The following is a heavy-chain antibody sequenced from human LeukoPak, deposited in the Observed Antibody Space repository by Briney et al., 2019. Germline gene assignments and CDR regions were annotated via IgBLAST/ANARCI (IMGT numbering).Heavy chain of an antibody. J-gene: IGHJ4*02. V-gene: IGHV3-53*01. CDR1: GFTVSSNY. CDR2: IYSGGST. D-gene: IGHD5-18*01. CDR3: ARGRAAIAGFDY. Sequence: GGSLRLSCAASGFTVSSNYMGWVRQAPGKGLEWVSVIYSGGSTYYADSVKGRFTISRDNSKNTLYLQMNSLRAEDTAVYYCARGRAAIAGFDYWGQGTLVTVSS.